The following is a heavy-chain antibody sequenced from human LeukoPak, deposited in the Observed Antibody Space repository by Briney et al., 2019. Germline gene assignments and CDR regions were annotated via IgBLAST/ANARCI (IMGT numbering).Heavy chain of an antibody. J-gene: IGHJ4*02. D-gene: IGHD3-10*01. CDR2: TSSDLNVK. CDR1: GFTFNSYG. Sequence: PGGSLRLSCAASGFTFNSYGMHWVRQAPGKGLEWVAVTSSDLNVKLYADSVKGRFTISRDNSRSTLYLQMNSLRPEDTAIYYCAREGYYGSGSPPSLYFDYWGQGTLVTVSS. CDR3: AREGYYGSGSPPSLYFDY. V-gene: IGHV3-30*03.